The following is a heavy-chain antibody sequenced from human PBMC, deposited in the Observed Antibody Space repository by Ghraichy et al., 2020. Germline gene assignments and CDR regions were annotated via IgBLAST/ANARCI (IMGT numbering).Heavy chain of an antibody. CDR3: ARGSKVVRFYYYDGMDV. D-gene: IGHD2-21*01. CDR1: GFTFGSYS. V-gene: IGHV3-48*02. J-gene: IGHJ6*02. Sequence: SCVGSGFTFGSYSMNWVRQSPGKGLEWVSYITSSGRFISYADSVKGRFTISRDNAQNSLFLQMNSLRDEDTAVYYCARGSKVVRFYYYDGMDVWGQGTTVTVSS. CDR2: ITSSGRFI.